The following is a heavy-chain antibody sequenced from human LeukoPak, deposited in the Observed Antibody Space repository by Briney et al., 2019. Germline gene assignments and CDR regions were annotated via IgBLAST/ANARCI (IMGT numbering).Heavy chain of an antibody. D-gene: IGHD4-23*01. CDR1: GGSISSGSYY. J-gene: IGHJ2*01. Sequence: SETLSLTCTVSGGSISSGSYYWSWIRQPAGKGLEWIGRIYTSGSTNYNPSLKSRVTISVDTSKNQFSLKLSSVTAADTAVYYCAAGSGAYGGTVYWYFDLWGRGTLVTVSS. CDR3: AAGSGAYGGTVYWYFDL. V-gene: IGHV4-61*02. CDR2: IYTSGST.